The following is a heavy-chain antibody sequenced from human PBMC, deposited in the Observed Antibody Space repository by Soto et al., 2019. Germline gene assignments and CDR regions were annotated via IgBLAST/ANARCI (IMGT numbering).Heavy chain of an antibody. V-gene: IGHV3-48*03. J-gene: IGHJ2*01. Sequence: VQLVESGGDLVQPGGSLRLACEGSGFSFSSHEMNWGRQGPGKGLEWVSYISFGSKTVHDADSVQCRFIVSRDNTKKSLYLQMNSLRVEDTATYYCVRSGDFPWVFDLWGRGTLVTVSS. CDR3: VRSGDFPWVFDL. D-gene: IGHD7-27*01. CDR1: GFSFSSHE. CDR2: ISFGSKTV.